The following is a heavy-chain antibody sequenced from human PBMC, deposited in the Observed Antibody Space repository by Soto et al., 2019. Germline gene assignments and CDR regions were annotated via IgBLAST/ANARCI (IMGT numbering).Heavy chain of an antibody. CDR2: IYYSGST. Sequence: SETLSLTCTVSGGSISSYYWSWIRQPPGKGLEWIGYIYYSGSTNYNPSLKSRVTISVDTSKNQFSLKLSPVTAADTAVYYCARAEGQRYCSGGSCYTFVPILDYWGQGTLVTVSS. V-gene: IGHV4-59*01. D-gene: IGHD2-15*01. J-gene: IGHJ4*02. CDR1: GGSISSYY. CDR3: ARAEGQRYCSGGSCYTFVPILDY.